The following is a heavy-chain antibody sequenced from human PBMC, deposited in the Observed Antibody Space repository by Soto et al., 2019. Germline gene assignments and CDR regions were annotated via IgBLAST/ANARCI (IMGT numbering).Heavy chain of an antibody. CDR1: GGSISSSSYY. V-gene: IGHV4-39*07. Sequence: SETLSLTCTVSGGSISSSSYYWGWIRQPPGKGLEWIGSMYYSGSTYYNPSLKSRVTISVDTSKNQFSLKLSSVTAADTAVYYCARLLWSRGDWFDPWGQGTLVTVSS. CDR2: MYYSGST. CDR3: ARLLWSRGDWFDP. J-gene: IGHJ5*02. D-gene: IGHD3-10*01.